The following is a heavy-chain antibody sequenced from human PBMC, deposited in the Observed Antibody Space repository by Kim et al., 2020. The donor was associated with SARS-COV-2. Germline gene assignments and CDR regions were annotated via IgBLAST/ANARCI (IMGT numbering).Heavy chain of an antibody. V-gene: IGHV4-31*02. Sequence: SIKSRVTISVDTSKNQLSLKLSSVTAADTAVYYCARVGVVVVSKDYYFDYWGQGTLVTVSS. CDR3: ARVGVVVVSKDYYFDY. D-gene: IGHD3-22*01. J-gene: IGHJ4*02.